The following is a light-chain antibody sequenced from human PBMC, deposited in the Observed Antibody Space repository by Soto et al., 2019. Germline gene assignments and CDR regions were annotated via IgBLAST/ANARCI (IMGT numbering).Light chain of an antibody. CDR2: GAS. J-gene: IGKJ5*01. CDR3: QQYGRSSIT. CDR1: QSVSSN. V-gene: IGKV3-15*01. Sequence: MKQSPATLSVSHGARATLSCRASQSVSSNLAWYQQKPGQAPRLLIYGASTRATGIPARFSGIRYGTAGTITISSLQSEDGPVYYEQQYGRSSITFGLGTRLDIK.